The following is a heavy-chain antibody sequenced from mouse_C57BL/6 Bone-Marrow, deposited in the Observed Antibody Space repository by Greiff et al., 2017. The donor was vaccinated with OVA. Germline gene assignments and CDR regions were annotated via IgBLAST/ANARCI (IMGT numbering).Heavy chain of an antibody. D-gene: IGHD2-4*01. CDR2: INYDGSST. Sequence: EVNVVESEGGLVQPGSSMKLSCTASGFTFSDYYMAWVRQVPEKGLEWVANINYDGSSTYYLDSLKSRFIISRDNAKNILYLQMSSLKSEDTATYYCARDRSYDYSYWYFDVWGTGTTVTVSS. CDR1: GFTFSDYY. V-gene: IGHV5-16*01. J-gene: IGHJ1*03. CDR3: ARDRSYDYSYWYFDV.